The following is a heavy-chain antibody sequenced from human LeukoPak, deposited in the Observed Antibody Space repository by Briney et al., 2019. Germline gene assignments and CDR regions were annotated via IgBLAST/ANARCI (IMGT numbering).Heavy chain of an antibody. CDR1: DGSFSGYY. V-gene: IGHV4-34*01. CDR3: ARPGGSLRFFGNYYYYYYMDV. CDR2: INHSGST. Sequence: PSETLSLTCAVYDGSFSGYYWSWIRQPPGKGLEWIGEINHSGSTNYNPSLKSRVTISVDTSKNQFSLKLSSVTAADTAVYYCARPGGSLRFFGNYYYYYYMDVWGKGTTVTVSS. D-gene: IGHD3-3*01. J-gene: IGHJ6*03.